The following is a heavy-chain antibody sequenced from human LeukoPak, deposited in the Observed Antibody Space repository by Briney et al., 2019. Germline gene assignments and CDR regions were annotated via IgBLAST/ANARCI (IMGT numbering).Heavy chain of an antibody. D-gene: IGHD2-2*01. Sequence: SVKVSCKASGGTFSSYAISWVRQAPGQGLEWMGGIIPIFGTANYAQKFQGRVTITADESTSTAYMELSSLRSEDTAVYYCARDLEGCSSTSCLYYWGQGTLVAVSS. CDR3: ARDLEGCSSTSCLYY. V-gene: IGHV1-69*13. J-gene: IGHJ4*02. CDR2: IIPIFGTA. CDR1: GGTFSSYA.